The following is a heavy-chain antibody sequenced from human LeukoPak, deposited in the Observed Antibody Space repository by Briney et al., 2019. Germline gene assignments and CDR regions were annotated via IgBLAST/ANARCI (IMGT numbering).Heavy chain of an antibody. J-gene: IGHJ3*02. CDR2: IYYSGST. Sequence: SETLSLTCTVSGGSISSYYWSWIRQPPGKGLEWIGYIYYSGSTNYNPSLKSRVTISVDTSKNQFSLKLSSVTAADTAVYYCARDLVGIVPRSGPRPDAFDIWGQGTMVTVSS. V-gene: IGHV4-59*01. D-gene: IGHD3-3*01. CDR3: ARDLVGIVPRSGPRPDAFDI. CDR1: GGSISSYY.